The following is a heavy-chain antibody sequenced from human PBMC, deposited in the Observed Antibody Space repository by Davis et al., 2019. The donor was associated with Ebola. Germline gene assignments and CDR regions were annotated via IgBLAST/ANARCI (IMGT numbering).Heavy chain of an antibody. CDR3: AGFGAFDI. Sequence: SETLSLTCAVSGGSFSGYYWSWIRQPPGKGLEWIGEIYHGGITNYNPSLKSRVTISVDKSKNQFSLKLTSVTAADTAMYYCAGFGAFDIWGQGTMVTVSS. J-gene: IGHJ3*02. D-gene: IGHD3-16*01. V-gene: IGHV4-34*01. CDR1: GGSFSGYY. CDR2: IYHGGIT.